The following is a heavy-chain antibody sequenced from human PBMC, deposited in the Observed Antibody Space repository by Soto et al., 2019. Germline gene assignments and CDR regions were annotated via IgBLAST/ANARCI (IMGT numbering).Heavy chain of an antibody. CDR1: GGSFKSGSYF. CDR2: VYHTGRT. J-gene: IGHJ4*02. V-gene: IGHV4-61*01. CDR3: ARDFAYFDS. D-gene: IGHD3-3*01. Sequence: SETLSLTCTVSGGSFKSGSYFWSWIRQPPGKGLEWIGYVYHTGRTSYNPSLKSRVSISMDTSKNQFSLNLDSVTAADTAVYFCARDFAYFDSWGQGTLVTVSS.